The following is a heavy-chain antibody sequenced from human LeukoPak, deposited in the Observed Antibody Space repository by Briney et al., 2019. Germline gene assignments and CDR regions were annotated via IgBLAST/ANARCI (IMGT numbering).Heavy chain of an antibody. Sequence: ASVKVSCKASGYTFTSYYMHWVRQAPGQGLEWMGIINPSGGSTSYAQKFQGRVTMTRDTSTSTVYMGLSSLRSEDTAVYYCARVGYCSSTSCYKAYYFDYWGQGTLVTVSS. CDR1: GYTFTSYY. CDR3: ARVGYCSSTSCYKAYYFDY. D-gene: IGHD2-2*02. CDR2: INPSGGST. J-gene: IGHJ4*02. V-gene: IGHV1-46*01.